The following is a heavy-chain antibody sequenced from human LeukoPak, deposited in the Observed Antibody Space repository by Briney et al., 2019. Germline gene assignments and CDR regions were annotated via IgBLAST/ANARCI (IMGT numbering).Heavy chain of an antibody. Sequence: PSEALSLTCSVSGVSISAYYWSWIRQPAGKGLEWIGRIYPGESIYASENTNYNPSLKSRVSMSGDTSKNQVSLKLRSVTAADTAVYYCARDPTTVTTIFDSWGQGTLVTVSS. D-gene: IGHD4-17*01. CDR3: ARDPTTVTTIFDS. V-gene: IGHV4-4*07. J-gene: IGHJ4*02. CDR1: GVSISAYY. CDR2: IYPGESIYASENT.